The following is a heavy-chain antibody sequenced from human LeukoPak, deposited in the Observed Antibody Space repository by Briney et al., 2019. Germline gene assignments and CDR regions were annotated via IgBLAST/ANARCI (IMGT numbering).Heavy chain of an antibody. CDR3: ATKPIGAYYFDL. CDR2: VHHSGQSGYI. D-gene: IGHD4-17*01. CDR1: GGSLSTGDYY. V-gene: IGHV4-30-4*01. Sequence: SETLSLTCTVSGGSLSTGDYYWSWIRQPPGKGLEWIGYVHHSGQSGYIYYNPSLKSRVVISVDMSNNQVSLHLSSGTAADTAVYYCATKPIGAYYFDLWGQGALVTVSA. J-gene: IGHJ4*02.